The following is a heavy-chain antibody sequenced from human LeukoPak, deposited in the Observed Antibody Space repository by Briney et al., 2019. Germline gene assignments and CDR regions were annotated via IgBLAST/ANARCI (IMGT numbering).Heavy chain of an antibody. CDR3: AKHRDNGDSSGYYDFEF. CDR1: GFTFINYA. J-gene: IGHJ4*02. Sequence: GGSLRLSCAASGFTFINYAMSWVRQARGKGLEWVSGAGASGVTTHYADSVRGRFSLSRDNAKNTVHLQMNSLRAEDTALYYCAKHRDNGDSSGYYDFEFWGQGTLVTVSS. D-gene: IGHD3-22*01. CDR2: AGASGVTT. V-gene: IGHV3-23*01.